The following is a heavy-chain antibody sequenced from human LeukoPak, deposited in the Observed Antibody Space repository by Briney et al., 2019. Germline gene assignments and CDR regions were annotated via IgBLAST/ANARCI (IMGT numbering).Heavy chain of an antibody. V-gene: IGHV1-2*02. CDR2: INPNSGGT. J-gene: IGHJ5*02. CDR3: ATTWGAAAVNWFDP. D-gene: IGHD6-13*01. CDR1: GYTFTGYY. Sequence: ASVKVSCKASGYTFTGYYMHWVRQAPGQGLEWTGWINPNSGGTNYAQKFQGRVTMTRDTSISTAYMELSRLRSDDTAVYYCATTWGAAAVNWFDPWGQGTLVTVSS.